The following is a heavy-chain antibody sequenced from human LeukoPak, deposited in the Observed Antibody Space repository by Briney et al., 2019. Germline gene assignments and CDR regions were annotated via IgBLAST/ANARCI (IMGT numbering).Heavy chain of an antibody. D-gene: IGHD6-6*01. Sequence: SETLSLTCTVSGGSISSGGYYWSWIRQPPGKGLEWIGYIYHSGSTYYNPSLKSRVTISVDRSKNQFSLKLSSVTAADTAVYYCARSAGIIAARHWGQGTLVTVSS. J-gene: IGHJ4*02. CDR1: GGSISSGGYY. V-gene: IGHV4-30-2*01. CDR3: ARSAGIIAARH. CDR2: IYHSGST.